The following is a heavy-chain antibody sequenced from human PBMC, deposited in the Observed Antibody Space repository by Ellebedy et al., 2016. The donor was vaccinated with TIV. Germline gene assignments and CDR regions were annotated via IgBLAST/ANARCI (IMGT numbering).Heavy chain of an antibody. CDR2: MTQDGSHK. V-gene: IGHV3-7*01. D-gene: IGHD4-11*01. CDR3: ARDNYSHDY. Sequence: GGSLRLSXAASGFTFRTYWMSWVRQAPGKGLEWVATMTQDGSHKFYVDSVKGRFTISRDNAENSLSLQMNSLRADDTAVYYCARDNYSHDYWGQGTLVTVSS. CDR1: GFTFRTYW. J-gene: IGHJ4*02.